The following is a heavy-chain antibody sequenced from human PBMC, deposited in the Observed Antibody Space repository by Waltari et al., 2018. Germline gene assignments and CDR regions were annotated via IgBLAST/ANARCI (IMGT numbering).Heavy chain of an antibody. J-gene: IGHJ4*02. CDR2: ISRSGEST. CDR1: GXTFXNFA. CDR3: AIRXIAAAGKGYFDX. D-gene: IGHD6-13*01. Sequence: EVQLLEXGGGXXQPGGSLXXSXAASGXTFXNFAMSWVRQAPGKGLECVSLISRSGESTYYADSVKGRFSXSRDNPKNTLDLQMNSLXAEDTAIYXCAIRXIAAAGKGYFDXWGQGTLVTVSS. V-gene: IGHV3-23*01.